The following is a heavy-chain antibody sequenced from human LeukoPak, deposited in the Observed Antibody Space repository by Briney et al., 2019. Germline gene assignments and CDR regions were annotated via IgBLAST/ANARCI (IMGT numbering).Heavy chain of an antibody. J-gene: IGHJ4*02. CDR1: GYTFTSYG. V-gene: IGHV1-18*01. CDR3: ARGAAAHPPLDY. CDR2: ISACNGNT. Sequence: GASVKVSCKASGYTFTSYGISWVRQAPGQGLEWMGWISACNGNTNYAQKLQDRVTMTTDTSTSTAYMDLRSLRSDDTAVYYCARGAAAHPPLDYWGQGTLVTVSS. D-gene: IGHD2-2*01.